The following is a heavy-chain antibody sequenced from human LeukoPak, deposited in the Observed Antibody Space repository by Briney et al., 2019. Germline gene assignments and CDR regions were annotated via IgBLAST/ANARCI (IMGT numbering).Heavy chain of an antibody. CDR1: GGSISSGDYY. CDR2: IYYSGST. D-gene: IGHD3-22*01. CDR3: ARGGAYYYDSSGPHFDY. Sequence: SQTLSLTCTVSGGSISSGDYYWSWIRQPPGKGLEWIGYIYYSGSTYYNPSLKSRVTISVDTSKNQFSLKLSFVTAADTAVYYCARGGAYYYDSSGPHFDYWGQGTLVTVSS. V-gene: IGHV4-30-4*08. J-gene: IGHJ4*02.